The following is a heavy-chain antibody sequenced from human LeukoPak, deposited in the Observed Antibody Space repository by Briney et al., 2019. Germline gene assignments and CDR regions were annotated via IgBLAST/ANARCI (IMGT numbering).Heavy chain of an antibody. J-gene: IGHJ3*02. CDR3: ARDRGLGIAARPGDAFDM. CDR2: ISGNTYI. D-gene: IGHD6-6*01. CDR1: GFHFPYAW. V-gene: IGHV3-69-1*01. Sequence: PGGSLRLSCAASGFHFPYAWMSWVRQAPGKGLEWVSSISGNTYIYYAGSLKGRFTISRDNAKNSLYLQMNSLRAEDTAVYYCARDRGLGIAARPGDAFDMWGQGTMVTVSS.